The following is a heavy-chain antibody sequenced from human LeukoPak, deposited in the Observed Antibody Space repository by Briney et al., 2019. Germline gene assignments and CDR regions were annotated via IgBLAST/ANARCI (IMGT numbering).Heavy chain of an antibody. Sequence: TLSLXXTVSGGSISSGDYYWSWIRQPPGKGLEWIGYIYYSGSTYYNPSLKSRVTISVDTSKNQFSLKLSSVTAADTAVYYCARDLLNEGNHLDYWGQGTLVTVSS. D-gene: IGHD4-23*01. V-gene: IGHV4-30-4*01. CDR3: ARDLLNEGNHLDY. CDR2: IYYSGST. J-gene: IGHJ4*02. CDR1: GGSISSGDYY.